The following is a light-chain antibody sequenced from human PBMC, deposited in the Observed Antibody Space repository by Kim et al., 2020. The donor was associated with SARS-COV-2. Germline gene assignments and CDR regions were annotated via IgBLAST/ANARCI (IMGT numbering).Light chain of an antibody. J-gene: IGKJ5*01. Sequence: DSQMTQSPSSLSASVGDRVTITCRTSQDLNTYMNCYQQKPGKAPKLLIYAATSLQDGVPSRFSGNTSGTYFTLTINSLQPDDFATYYCQQSYDTPSFGQGTRLET. CDR3: QQSYDTPS. V-gene: IGKV1-39*01. CDR1: QDLNTY. CDR2: AAT.